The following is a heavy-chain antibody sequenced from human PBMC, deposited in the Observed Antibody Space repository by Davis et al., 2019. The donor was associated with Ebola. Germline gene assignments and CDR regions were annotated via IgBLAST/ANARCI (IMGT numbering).Heavy chain of an antibody. J-gene: IGHJ5*02. D-gene: IGHD4-17*01. V-gene: IGHV3-21*01. CDR2: ISSSSSYI. CDR1: GFTFSSYS. CDR3: ARQTTVTTRGSWFDP. Sequence: PGGSLRLSCAASGFTFSSYSMNWVRQAPGKGLEWVSSISSSSSYIYYADSVKGRFTISRDNAKNSLYLQMNSLRAEDTAVYYCARQTTVTTRGSWFDPWGQGTLVTVSS.